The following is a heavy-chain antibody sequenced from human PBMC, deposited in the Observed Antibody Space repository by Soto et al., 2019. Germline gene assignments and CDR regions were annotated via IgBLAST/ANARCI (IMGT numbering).Heavy chain of an antibody. CDR1: GGTFSSYA. Sequence: ASVKVSCKASGGTFSSYAISWVRQAPGQGLEWMGGIIPIFGTANYAQKFQGRVTITADESTSTAYMELSSLRSEDTAVYYCAWSNIVLDGIHSWGLPYSYYYGMDVWGQGTTVTVSS. J-gene: IGHJ6*02. CDR2: IIPIFGTA. D-gene: IGHD2-21*01. CDR3: AWSNIVLDGIHSWGLPYSYYYGMDV. V-gene: IGHV1-69*13.